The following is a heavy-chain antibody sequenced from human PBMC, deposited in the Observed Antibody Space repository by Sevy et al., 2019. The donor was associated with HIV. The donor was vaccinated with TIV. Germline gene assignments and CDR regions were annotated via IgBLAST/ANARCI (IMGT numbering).Heavy chain of an antibody. V-gene: IGHV3-48*03. Sequence: GGSLRLSCAASGFTFSSYEMNWVRQTPGKGLEWISYISNNVNTIYYADSVKGRFTMSRDNAKSSLYLHMNSLRAEDTAVYYCARDTYDSDGYDPGYGMDVWGLGTTVTVSS. J-gene: IGHJ6*02. CDR1: GFTFSSYE. D-gene: IGHD3-22*01. CDR3: ARDTYDSDGYDPGYGMDV. CDR2: ISNNVNTI.